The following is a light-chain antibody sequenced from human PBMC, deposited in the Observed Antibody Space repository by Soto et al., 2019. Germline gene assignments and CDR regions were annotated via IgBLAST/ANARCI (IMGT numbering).Light chain of an antibody. CDR2: DVS. CDR1: SGDIGDYNY. V-gene: IGLV2-14*01. J-gene: IGLJ1*01. Sequence: ALTQPASVSGSPGQSITISCVGTSGDIGDYNYVSWYQQHPGKVPKVIIYDVSNRPSGVSYRFSGTKSGNTASLTVSGLQAEDVADNYCCSYTRSGTLIFGTGTKVTVL. CDR3: CSYTRSGTLI.